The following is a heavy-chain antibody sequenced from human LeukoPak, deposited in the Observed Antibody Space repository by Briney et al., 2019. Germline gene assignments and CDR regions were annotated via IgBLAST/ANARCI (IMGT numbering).Heavy chain of an antibody. Sequence: GGSLRLSCAASGFNFNNFAMSWVRQAPGKGLEWLSAMTGPADTTYYAESVKGRFTISRDYSKSMVFLQMNSLRVEDTAIYYCSKGAEIDHWGQGTLVTVSS. CDR3: SKGAEIDH. CDR1: GFNFNNFA. CDR2: MTGPADTT. J-gene: IGHJ4*02. V-gene: IGHV3-23*01.